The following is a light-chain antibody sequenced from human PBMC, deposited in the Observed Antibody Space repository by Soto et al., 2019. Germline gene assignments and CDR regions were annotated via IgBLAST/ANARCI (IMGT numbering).Light chain of an antibody. CDR3: QSYDPTGNVV. Sequence: QSVLTQPPSVSGAPGQTVTISCTGSNSNVGGGYDVHWYQQLPGSAPTLLIYATNNRPSGVPDRFSGSKSGTAASLAITGRQAEDEADYYCQSYDPTGNVVVGGGTQLTVL. CDR2: ATN. CDR1: NSNVGGGYD. V-gene: IGLV1-40*01. J-gene: IGLJ2*01.